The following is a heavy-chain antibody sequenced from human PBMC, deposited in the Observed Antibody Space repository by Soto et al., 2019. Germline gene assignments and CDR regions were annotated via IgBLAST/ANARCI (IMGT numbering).Heavy chain of an antibody. CDR2: INAGNGNT. CDR3: ARGLNGYLYYFDY. J-gene: IGHJ4*02. Sequence: QVQLVQSGAEVKKPGASVKVSCKASGYTFTSYAMHWVRQAPGQRLEWMGWINAGNGNTKYSQKFQGRVTITRDTSASTAYMELSSLRSEDTAVNYCARGLNGYLYYFDYWGQGTLVTVSS. V-gene: IGHV1-3*01. CDR1: GYTFTSYA. D-gene: IGHD5-18*01.